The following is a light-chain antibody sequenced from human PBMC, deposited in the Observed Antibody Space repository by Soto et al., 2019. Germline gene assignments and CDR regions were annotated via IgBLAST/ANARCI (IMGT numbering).Light chain of an antibody. CDR1: QYVGTR. J-gene: IGKJ1*01. CDR2: GAS. Sequence: EIVSTQTPGTLSSSPRETANLYCRASQYVGTRLAWYQQKPGQAPRLLIHGASTRAPGFPARFSGSGSGTDFTLTISSLQSEDFAVYYCQQDDNWPWTFGQGTKVDI. CDR3: QQDDNWPWT. V-gene: IGKV3-15*01.